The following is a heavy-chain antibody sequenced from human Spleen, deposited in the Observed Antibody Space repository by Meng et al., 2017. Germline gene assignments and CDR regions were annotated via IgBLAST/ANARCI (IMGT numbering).Heavy chain of an antibody. CDR3: VREKGGTYWSRGGSHDY. CDR1: GFTLRSNS. D-gene: IGHD1-26*01. J-gene: IGHJ4*02. CDR2: INSDGSTT. Sequence: GGSLRLSCEASGFTLRSNSMHWVRQAPGKGLVWVSRINSDGSTTAYADSVKGRFTVSRDNAKNTLYLQMNSLRGEDTAVYYCVREKGGTYWSRGGSHDYWGQGTLVTVSS. V-gene: IGHV3-74*03.